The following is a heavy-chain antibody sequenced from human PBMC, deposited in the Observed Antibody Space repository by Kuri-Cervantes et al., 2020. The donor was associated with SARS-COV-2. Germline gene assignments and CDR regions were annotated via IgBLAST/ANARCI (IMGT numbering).Heavy chain of an antibody. CDR2: INPNSGGT. V-gene: IGHV1-2*02. CDR1: GYTFTGYY. CDR3: AREVKPDCSSTSCYMYYFDY. D-gene: IGHD2-2*01. J-gene: IGHJ4*02. Sequence: ASVKVSCKASGYTFTGYYMHWVRQAPGQGLEWMGWINPNSGGTNYAQKFQGRVTMTRDTSISTAYMELSSLRSEDTAVYYCAREVKPDCSSTSCYMYYFDYWGQGTLVTVSS.